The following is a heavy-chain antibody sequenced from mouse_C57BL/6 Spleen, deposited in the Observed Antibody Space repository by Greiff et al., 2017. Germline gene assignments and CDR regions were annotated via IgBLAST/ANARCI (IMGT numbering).Heavy chain of an antibody. J-gene: IGHJ2*01. CDR1: GYTFTSYW. D-gene: IGHD1-1*02. Sequence: VQLQQPGAELVRPGSSVKLSCKASGYTFTSYWMDWVKQRPGQGLEWIGNIYPSDSETHYNQKFKDKATLTVDQSSSTAYMQRSSLTSEDSAVYYCARGGWLDYWGQGTTLTVSS. CDR2: IYPSDSET. V-gene: IGHV1-61*01. CDR3: ARGGWLDY.